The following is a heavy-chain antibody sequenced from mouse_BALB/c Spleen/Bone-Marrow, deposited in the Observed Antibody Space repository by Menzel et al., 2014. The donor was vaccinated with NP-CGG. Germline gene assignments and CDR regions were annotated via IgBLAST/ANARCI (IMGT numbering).Heavy chain of an antibody. Sequence: EVKLMESGGGLAQPGGSLRLSCAPSGFIFTDYYVSWVRQPPGKALEWLGFSRNKANGYTTEYSASVKGRFTISRDNSQSILYLQMNTLRAEDSATYYCARDINYDIYWYFDVWGAGTTVTVSS. CDR3: ARDINYDIYWYFDV. CDR1: GFIFTDYY. D-gene: IGHD2-4*01. J-gene: IGHJ1*01. CDR2: SRNKANGYTT. V-gene: IGHV7-3*02.